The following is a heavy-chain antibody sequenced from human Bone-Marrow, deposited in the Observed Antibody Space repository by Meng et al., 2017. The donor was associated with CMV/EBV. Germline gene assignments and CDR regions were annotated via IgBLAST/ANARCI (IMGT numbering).Heavy chain of an antibody. D-gene: IGHD6-13*01. V-gene: IGHV3-48*03. CDR1: GFTFSSYE. CDR2: ISSSGSTI. Sequence: GESLKISCAASGFTFSSYEMNWVRQAPGKGLEWVSYISSSGSTIYYADSVKGRFTISRDNAKNSLYLQMNSLRAEDTAVYYCARKLGRFRSSWHRGMDVWGQGTMVTVSS. J-gene: IGHJ6*02. CDR3: ARKLGRFRSSWHRGMDV.